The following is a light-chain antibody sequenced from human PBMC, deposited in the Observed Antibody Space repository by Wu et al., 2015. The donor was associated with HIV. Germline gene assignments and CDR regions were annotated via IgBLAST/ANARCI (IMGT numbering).Light chain of an antibody. J-gene: IGKJ2*01. Sequence: EIVMTQSPATLSMSPGARVTLSCRASETVRSHLAWYQQKPGQAPRLLMYEASARATGIPARISGTGSGTEFTLTISSMQSEDFALYYCQHYNNWPYTFGQGTKLEIK. V-gene: IGKV3-15*01. CDR3: QHYNNWPYT. CDR1: ETVRSH. CDR2: EAS.